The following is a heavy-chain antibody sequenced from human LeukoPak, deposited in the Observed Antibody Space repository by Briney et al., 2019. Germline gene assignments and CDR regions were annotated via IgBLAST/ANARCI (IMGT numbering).Heavy chain of an antibody. D-gene: IGHD3-22*01. J-gene: IGHJ4*02. V-gene: IGHV4-59*01. Sequence: SETLSLTCTVPGGSISSYYWSWVRQPPGKGLEWIGYIYYSGSTNYNPSLKSRVTISVDTSKNQFSLKLSSVTAADTAVYYCARARMDYYDSSGYPLLVFYFDYWGQGTLVTVSS. CDR2: IYYSGST. CDR3: ARARMDYYDSSGYPLLVFYFDY. CDR1: GGSISSYY.